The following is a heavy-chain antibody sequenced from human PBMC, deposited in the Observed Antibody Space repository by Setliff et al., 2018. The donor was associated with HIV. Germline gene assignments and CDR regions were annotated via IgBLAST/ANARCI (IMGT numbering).Heavy chain of an antibody. CDR3: ARASSFFDTTGYFYDPSFDS. J-gene: IGHJ4*02. CDR1: GVSISSSVYY. V-gene: IGHV4-39*07. CDR2: IYYTVTT. D-gene: IGHD3-22*01. Sequence: TSETLSLTCTVSGVSISSSVYYWGWIRQSPGKGLEWIGAIYYTVTTYYNRSLKRRVTVSADTSKNRFSLRLRSVTAADTALYYCARASSFFDTTGYFYDPSFDSWGQGTLVT.